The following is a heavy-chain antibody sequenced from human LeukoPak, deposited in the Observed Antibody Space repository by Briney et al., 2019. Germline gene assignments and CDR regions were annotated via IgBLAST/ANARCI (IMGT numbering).Heavy chain of an antibody. V-gene: IGHV3-23*01. CDR2: ISGSGGST. Sequence: GSLRLSCAASGFTFSSYAMSWVRQAPGKGLEWVSAISGSGGSTYYADSVKGRFTISRDNSKNTLYLQMNSLRAEDTAVYYCAKQLGYYYGMDVWGQGTTVTVSS. CDR3: AKQLGYYYGMDV. CDR1: GFTFSSYA. D-gene: IGHD3-16*01. J-gene: IGHJ6*02.